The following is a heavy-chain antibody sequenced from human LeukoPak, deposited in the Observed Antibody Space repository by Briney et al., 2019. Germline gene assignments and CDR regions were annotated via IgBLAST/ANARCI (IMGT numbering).Heavy chain of an antibody. D-gene: IGHD5-24*01. CDR3: AGAVELETLDY. CDR2: IYYSGST. CDR1: GGSISSYY. V-gene: IGHV4-59*12. J-gene: IGHJ4*02. Sequence: PSETLSLTCTVSGGSISSYYWSWIRQPPGKGLEWIGYIYYSGSTNYNPSLKSRVTISVDTSKNQFSLKLSSVTAADTAVYYCAGAVELETLDYWGQGTLVTVSS.